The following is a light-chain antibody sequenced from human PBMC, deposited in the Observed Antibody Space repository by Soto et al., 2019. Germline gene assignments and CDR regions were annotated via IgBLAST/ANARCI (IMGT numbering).Light chain of an antibody. J-gene: IGLJ1*01. V-gene: IGLV2-14*01. Sequence: LTQPASVSGSPGQSITISCTGTSSDVGAYNYVSWYQQHPGKAPKMMIYEVNDRPSGVSNRFSGSKSGNTASLTISGLQTEDEADYFCSSYTSSSTYVFGTGTKVT. CDR1: SSDVGAYNY. CDR3: SSYTSSSTYV. CDR2: EVN.